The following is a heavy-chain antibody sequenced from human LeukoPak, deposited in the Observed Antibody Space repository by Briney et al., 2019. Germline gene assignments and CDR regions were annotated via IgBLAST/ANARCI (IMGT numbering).Heavy chain of an antibody. CDR3: ARQLYLVRGVIVYYFDY. Sequence: SETLSLTCTVSGGSISSSSYYWGWLRPPPGKGLEWFGSIYYSGSTYYHPSLKSRVTISVDTSKNQFSLKLSSVTAADTAVYYCARQLYLVRGVIVYYFDYWGQGTLVTVSS. CDR2: IYYSGST. V-gene: IGHV4-39*01. D-gene: IGHD3-10*01. CDR1: GGSISSSSYY. J-gene: IGHJ4*02.